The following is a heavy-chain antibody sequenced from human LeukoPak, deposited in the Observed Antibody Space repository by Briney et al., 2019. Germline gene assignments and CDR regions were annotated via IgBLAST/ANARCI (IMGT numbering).Heavy chain of an antibody. Sequence: SETLSLTCTVSGGSISSYYWSWIRQPPGKGLEWIGYIYYSGSTNYNPSLKSRVTISVDTSKNQFSLKLSSVTAADTAVYYCARGRVSSSTWYSTYYYYFYMDVWGKGTTVTVSS. CDR1: GGSISSYY. D-gene: IGHD4-11*01. CDR3: ARGRVSSSTWYSTYYYYFYMDV. V-gene: IGHV4-59*01. CDR2: IYYSGST. J-gene: IGHJ6*03.